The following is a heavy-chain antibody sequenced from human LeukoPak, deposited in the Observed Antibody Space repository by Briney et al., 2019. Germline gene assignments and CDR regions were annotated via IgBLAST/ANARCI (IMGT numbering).Heavy chain of an antibody. CDR2: IYYSGST. CDR1: GGSISSSSYY. V-gene: IGHV4-39*07. J-gene: IGHJ6*03. CDR3: ARVLGDGDPRYYYYYYMDV. Sequence: PSETLSLTCTVSGGSISSSSYYWGWIRQPPGKGLEWIGSIYYSGSTYYNPSLKSRVTISVDTSKNQFSLKLSSVTAADTAVYYCARVLGDGDPRYYYYYYMDVWGKGTTVTVSS. D-gene: IGHD4-17*01.